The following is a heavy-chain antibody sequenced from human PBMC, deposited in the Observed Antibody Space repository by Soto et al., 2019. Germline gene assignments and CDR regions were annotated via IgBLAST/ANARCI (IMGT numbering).Heavy chain of an antibody. CDR1: GFTFSSYA. CDR3: AKDRSKVSDD. Sequence: GGSLRLSCAASGFTFSSYAMSWVRQAPVRGLEWVSAITDSGGNTYYADSVKGRFTISRDNSKNTLYLQMNSLRAEDTAVYYCAKDRSKVSDDWGQGTRVTVSS. J-gene: IGHJ4*02. CDR2: ITDSGGNT. V-gene: IGHV3-23*01.